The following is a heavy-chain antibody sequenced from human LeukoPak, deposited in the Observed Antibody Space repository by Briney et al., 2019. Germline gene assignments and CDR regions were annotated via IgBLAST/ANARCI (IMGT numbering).Heavy chain of an antibody. CDR1: GGSFSGYY. CDR3: ARVSRDEPSETGRFDY. D-gene: IGHD1-1*01. J-gene: IGHJ4*02. V-gene: IGHV4-34*01. CDR2: INHSGST. Sequence: SETLSLTCAVYGGSFSGYYWSWIRQPPGKGLEWIGEINHSGSTNYNPSLKSRVTISVDTSKNQFSLKLSSVTAADTAVYYCARVSRDEPSETGRFDYWGQGTLVTVSS.